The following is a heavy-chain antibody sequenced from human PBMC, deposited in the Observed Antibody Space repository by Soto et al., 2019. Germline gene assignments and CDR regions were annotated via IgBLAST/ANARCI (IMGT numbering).Heavy chain of an antibody. D-gene: IGHD2-8*02. V-gene: IGHV4-34*01. Sequence: QVQLQQWGAGLLKPSETLSLTCAVYGGSFSGYYWTWIRQPPGTGLEWLGEINHSGSTNYRPTLKTRVTISVGTSKNQYSLNLTSMTAAGTTVYYCARDNITGLFDYWGQGTLVTVSS. CDR1: GGSFSGYY. J-gene: IGHJ4*02. CDR2: INHSGST. CDR3: ARDNITGLFDY.